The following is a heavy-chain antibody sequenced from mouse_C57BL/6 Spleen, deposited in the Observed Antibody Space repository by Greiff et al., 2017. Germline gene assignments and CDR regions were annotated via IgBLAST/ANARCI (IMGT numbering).Heavy chain of an antibody. V-gene: IGHV1-82*01. CDR1: GYAFSSSW. CDR2: IYPGDGDP. CDR3: AGRTETLDIDY. Sequence: VKLMESGPELVKPGASVKISCKASGYAFSSSWMNWVKQRPGKGLEWIGRIYPGDGDPNYNGKFKGKATLTADNSPSTAYMQLSSLTSEDSAVYFGAGRTETLDIDYWGQGTTRTVSS. J-gene: IGHJ2*01.